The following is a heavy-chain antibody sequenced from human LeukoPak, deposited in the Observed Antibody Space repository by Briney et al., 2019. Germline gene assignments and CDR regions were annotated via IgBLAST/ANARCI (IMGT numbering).Heavy chain of an antibody. D-gene: IGHD1-26*01. V-gene: IGHV4-38-2*02. CDR1: GYSISSGYY. Sequence: SETLSLTCIVSGYSISSGYYWGWIRQPPGKGLEWIGSMYQSGSTYYNPSLKSRVTISVDTSKNQFSLKLSSVTAADTAVYYCAGGGTRLLPDYWGQGTLVTVSS. CDR3: AGGGTRLLPDY. CDR2: MYQSGST. J-gene: IGHJ4*02.